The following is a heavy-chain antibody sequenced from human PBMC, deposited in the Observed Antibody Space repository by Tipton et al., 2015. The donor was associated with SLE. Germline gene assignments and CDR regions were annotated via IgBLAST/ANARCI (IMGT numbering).Heavy chain of an antibody. V-gene: IGHV4-38-2*02. J-gene: IGHJ4*02. D-gene: IGHD1-1*01. CDR1: GYSISSGYY. CDR3: ARDQGERSS. Sequence: TLSLTCAVSGYSISSGYYWGWIRQPPGKGLEWIGSIYHSGSTYYNPSPKSRVTISVDTSKNQFSLKLSSVTAADTAVYYCARDQGERSSWGQGTLVTVSS. CDR2: IYHSGST.